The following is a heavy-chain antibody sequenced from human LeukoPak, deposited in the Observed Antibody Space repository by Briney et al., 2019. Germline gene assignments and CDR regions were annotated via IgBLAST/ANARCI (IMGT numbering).Heavy chain of an antibody. J-gene: IGHJ3*02. Sequence: GGSLRLSCAASGFTFSSYWMSWVRQAPGKGLEWVANIKQDGSEKYYVDSVKGRFTISRDNAKNSLYLQMNSLRAEDTAVYYCARDRYYDSSGYYPPGAFDIWGQGTMVTVSS. CDR1: GFTFSSYW. CDR3: ARDRYYDSSGYYPPGAFDI. V-gene: IGHV3-7*01. D-gene: IGHD3-22*01. CDR2: IKQDGSEK.